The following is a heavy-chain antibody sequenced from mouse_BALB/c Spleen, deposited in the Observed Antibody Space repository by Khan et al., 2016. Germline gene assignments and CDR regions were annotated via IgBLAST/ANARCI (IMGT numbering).Heavy chain of an antibody. CDR2: KNPITGEP. Sequence: QIQLVQSGPELKKPGDTVKISCKASGYTFTNYGMYWVKQALGKGSKPMGRKNPITGEPTYAEEFKGRFAFYLETPASTAYLQLNNLKNEDTATHFCAEDCYGSNWFAYWGQGTLVTVSA. CDR3: AEDCYGSNWFAY. CDR1: GYTFTNYG. J-gene: IGHJ3*01. V-gene: IGHV9-3*02. D-gene: IGHD1-1*01.